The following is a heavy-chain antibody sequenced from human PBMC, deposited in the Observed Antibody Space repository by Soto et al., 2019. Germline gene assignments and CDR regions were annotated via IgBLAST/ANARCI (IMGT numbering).Heavy chain of an antibody. J-gene: IGHJ5*02. D-gene: IGHD6-13*01. CDR1: GGSISSGGYY. V-gene: IGHV4-31*03. Sequence: SETLSLTCTVSGGSISSGGYYWSWIRQHPGKGLEWIGYIYYSGSTYYNPSLKSRVTISVDTSKNQFSLKLSSVTAADTAVYYCARGIGYAWQQLVRAGWFDPWGQGTLVTVSS. CDR2: IYYSGST. CDR3: ARGIGYAWQQLVRAGWFDP.